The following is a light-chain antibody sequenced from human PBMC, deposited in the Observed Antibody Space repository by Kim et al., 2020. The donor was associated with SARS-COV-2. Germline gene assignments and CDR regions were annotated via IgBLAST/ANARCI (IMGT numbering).Light chain of an antibody. Sequence: GQSITLSCTGASSDIGAYDSVSWYLQHPGKVPKLMIYDVSQRPSGVSSRFSGSKSGSTASLTISGLQTEDEADYYCSSFTSSRTVVFGGGTQLTVL. CDR2: DVS. J-gene: IGLJ2*01. V-gene: IGLV2-14*03. CDR1: SSDIGAYDS. CDR3: SSFTSSRTVV.